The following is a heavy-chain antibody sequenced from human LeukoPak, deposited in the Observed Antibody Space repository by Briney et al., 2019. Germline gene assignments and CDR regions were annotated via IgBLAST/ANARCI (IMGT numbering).Heavy chain of an antibody. CDR3: ARLDAGGSYYHY. V-gene: IGHV4-30-4*01. D-gene: IGHD1-26*01. J-gene: IGHJ4*02. Sequence: SRTLSLTCTVSGGSISSGGYYWSWIRQPPGKGLEWIGYIYYSGTTYYNPSLKSRVTISVDTSKNQFSLKLSSVTAADTAVYYCARLDAGGSYYHYWGQGTLVTVSS. CDR2: IYYSGTT. CDR1: GGSISSGGYY.